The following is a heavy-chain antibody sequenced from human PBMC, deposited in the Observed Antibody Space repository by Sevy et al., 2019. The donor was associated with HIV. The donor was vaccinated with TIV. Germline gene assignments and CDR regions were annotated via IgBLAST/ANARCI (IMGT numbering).Heavy chain of an antibody. Sequence: ASLKVSCKASGGTFSSYAISWVRQAPGQGLEWMGGIIPIFGTANYAQKFQGRVTITADESTSTAYMELSSLRSEDTAVYYCARDKGFTIFGEADWLDPWGQGTLVTVSS. J-gene: IGHJ5*02. CDR2: IIPIFGTA. V-gene: IGHV1-69*13. D-gene: IGHD3-3*01. CDR1: GGTFSSYA. CDR3: ARDKGFTIFGEADWLDP.